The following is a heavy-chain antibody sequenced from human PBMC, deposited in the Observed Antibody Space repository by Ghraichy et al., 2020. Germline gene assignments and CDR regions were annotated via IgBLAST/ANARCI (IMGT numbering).Heavy chain of an antibody. Sequence: GGSLRLSCAASGFTFSSYSMNWVRQAPGKGLEWVSYISSSSSTIYYADSVKGRFTISRDNAKNSLYLQMNSLRDEDTAVYYCARENSSSWPNERYYYYGMDVWGQGTTVTVSS. J-gene: IGHJ6*02. CDR3: ARENSSSWPNERYYYYGMDV. CDR1: GFTFSSYS. CDR2: ISSSSSTI. V-gene: IGHV3-48*02. D-gene: IGHD6-13*01.